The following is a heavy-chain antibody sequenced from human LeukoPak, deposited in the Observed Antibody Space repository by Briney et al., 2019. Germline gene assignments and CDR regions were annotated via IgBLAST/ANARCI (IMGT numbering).Heavy chain of an antibody. CDR2: IYYSGST. V-gene: IGHV4-39*07. Sequence: PSETLSLTCTVSGGSISSSSYYWGWIRQPPGKGLEWIGSIYYSGSTYYNPSLKSRVTISVDTPKNQFSLKLSSVTTADTAVYYCARSLTTVTIYNWFDPWGQGTLVTVSS. CDR1: GGSISSSSYY. CDR3: ARSLTTVTIYNWFDP. D-gene: IGHD4-17*01. J-gene: IGHJ5*02.